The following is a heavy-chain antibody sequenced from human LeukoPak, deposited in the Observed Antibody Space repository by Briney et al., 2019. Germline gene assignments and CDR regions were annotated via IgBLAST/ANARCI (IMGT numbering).Heavy chain of an antibody. V-gene: IGHV3-20*04. CDR3: VRDTDIQGYRYCYYNESSGYADALDI. J-gene: IGHJ3*02. CDR1: GFIFGDYG. Sequence: GGSLRLSCIASGFIFGDYGMSWVRQAPGKGLEWVSGIDWNGGTTGYADCVKGRFTISRDNAKNSLYLQVKSLRAEDTALFYCVRDTDIQGYRYCYYNESSGYADALDIWGQGTMVTVSS. D-gene: IGHD3-22*01. CDR2: IDWNGGTT.